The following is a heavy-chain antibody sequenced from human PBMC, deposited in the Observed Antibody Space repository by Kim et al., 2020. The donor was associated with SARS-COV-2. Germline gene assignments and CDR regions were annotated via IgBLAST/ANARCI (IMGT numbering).Heavy chain of an antibody. CDR3: AKFKGYFDY. V-gene: IGHV3-23*01. Sequence: GSTCYADSVKGRLTISSDNAKNTLYLQMSSLRAEDTAVYYCAKFKGYFDYWGQGTLVTVSS. CDR2: GST. J-gene: IGHJ4*02.